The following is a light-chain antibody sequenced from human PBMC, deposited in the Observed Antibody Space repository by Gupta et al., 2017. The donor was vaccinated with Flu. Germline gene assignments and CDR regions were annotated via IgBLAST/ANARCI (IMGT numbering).Light chain of an antibody. V-gene: IGLV7-43*01. CDR2: STT. J-gene: IGLJ3*02. CDR3: LLFLGVSRKWV. Sequence: QTVVTQEPSLTVSPGGTVTLTCASSIGAVTSGYHPNWLQQKPGQSPRPLLYSTTNKYSLSPACFSGSLLGGFGALTLSGLLSADEAEYYSLLFLGVSRKWVFGCWTKVTVL. CDR1: IGAVTSGYH.